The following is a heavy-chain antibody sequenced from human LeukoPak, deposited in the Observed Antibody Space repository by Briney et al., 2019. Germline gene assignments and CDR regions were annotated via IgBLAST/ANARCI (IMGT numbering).Heavy chain of an antibody. Sequence: PSETLSLTCTVSGGSISSSSYYWGWIRQAPGKGLEWVSSISRSSEYIYYADSVKGRFTISRENAKNSLYLQMNSLRAEDTAVYFRARLFSVAGTFDYWGQGILVTVSS. D-gene: IGHD6-19*01. CDR1: GGSISSSS. CDR3: ARLFSVAGTFDY. V-gene: IGHV3-21*01. J-gene: IGHJ4*02. CDR2: ISRSSEYI.